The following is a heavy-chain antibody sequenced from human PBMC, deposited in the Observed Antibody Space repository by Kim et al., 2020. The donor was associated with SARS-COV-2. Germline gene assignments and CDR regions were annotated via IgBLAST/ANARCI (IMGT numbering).Heavy chain of an antibody. D-gene: IGHD6-19*01. CDR2: IKQDGSEK. V-gene: IGHV3-7*01. CDR1: GFTFSSYW. CDR3: ARGLRIAVAGGWFDP. J-gene: IGHJ5*02. Sequence: GGSLRLSCAASGFTFSSYWMSWVRQAPGKGLEWVANIKQDGSEKYYVDSVKGRFTISRDNAKNSLYLQMNSLRAEDTAVYYCARGLRIAVAGGWFDPWGQGTLVTVSS.